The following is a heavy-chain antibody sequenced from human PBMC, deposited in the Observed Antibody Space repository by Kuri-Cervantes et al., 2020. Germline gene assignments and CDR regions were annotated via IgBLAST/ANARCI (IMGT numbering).Heavy chain of an antibody. D-gene: IGHD6-19*01. Sequence: LSLTGAASGFTFSDYYMSWIRQAPGKGLEWVSYISSSGSTIYYADSVKGRSTISRDNAKNSLYLQMNSLRDEDTAVYYCARDQWLVEGYYGMDVWGQGTTVTVSS. V-gene: IGHV3-11*04. CDR2: ISSSGSTI. CDR1: GFTFSDYY. J-gene: IGHJ6*02. CDR3: ARDQWLVEGYYGMDV.